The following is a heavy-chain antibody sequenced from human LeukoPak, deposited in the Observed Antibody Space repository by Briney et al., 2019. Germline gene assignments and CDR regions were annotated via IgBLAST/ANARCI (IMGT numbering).Heavy chain of an antibody. V-gene: IGHV1-2*02. CDR1: GYTFTGYY. CDR2: INPNSGGT. D-gene: IGHD3-22*01. Sequence: ASVKVSCKASGYTFTGYYMHWVRQAPGQGLEWMGWINPNSGGTNYAQKFQGRVTMTRDTSISTAYMELSRLRSDDTAVYYCARVVYYDSSGYYYWGQGTLVTLSS. CDR3: ARVVYYDSSGYYY. J-gene: IGHJ4*02.